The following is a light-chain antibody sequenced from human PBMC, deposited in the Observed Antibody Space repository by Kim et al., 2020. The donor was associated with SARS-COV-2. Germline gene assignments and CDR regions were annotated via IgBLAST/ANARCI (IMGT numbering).Light chain of an antibody. CDR1: STNGGRNT. CDR3: ATWDDSLDVWM. V-gene: IGLV1-44*01. Sequence: GQRLTISCASSSTNGGRNTVSWYQQSPGTAPQLLSDTDDRRPAGVSGRVACTKSGTSAPLASSALRSEDEADYCGATWDDSLDVWMFGGGTQLTVL. J-gene: IGLJ3*02. CDR2: TDD.